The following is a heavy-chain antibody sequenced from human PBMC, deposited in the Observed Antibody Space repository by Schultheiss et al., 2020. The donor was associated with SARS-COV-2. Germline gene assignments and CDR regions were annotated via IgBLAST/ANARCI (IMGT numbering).Heavy chain of an antibody. J-gene: IGHJ3*02. D-gene: IGHD3-3*01. CDR2: IYYSGST. V-gene: IGHV4-61*08. Sequence: AGSLRLSCTVSGGSISSGGYYWSWIRQHPGKGLEWIGYIYYSGSTNYNPSLKSRVTISVDTSKNQFSLKLSSVTAADTAVYYCARVWSGYDFWSGYSDAFDIWGQGTMVTVAS. CDR3: ARVWSGYDFWSGYSDAFDI. CDR1: GGSISSGGYY.